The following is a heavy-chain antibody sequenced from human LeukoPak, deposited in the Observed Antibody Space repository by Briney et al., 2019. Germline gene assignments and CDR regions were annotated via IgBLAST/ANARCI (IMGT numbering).Heavy chain of an antibody. CDR2: IYHSGST. CDR1: GGSISSSNW. Sequence: SGTLSLTCAVSGGSISSSNWWSWVLQPPGKGLEWIVEIYHSGSTNYNPSLKNRVTISVDTSTNQFSLILTSVTAADTAVYYCARELYCSGGSCHSRDAFDIWGQGTMVAVSS. CDR3: ARELYCSGGSCHSRDAFDI. D-gene: IGHD2-15*01. V-gene: IGHV4-4*02. J-gene: IGHJ3*02.